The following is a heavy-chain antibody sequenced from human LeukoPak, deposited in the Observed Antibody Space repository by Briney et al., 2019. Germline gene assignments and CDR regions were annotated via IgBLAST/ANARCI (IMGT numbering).Heavy chain of an antibody. D-gene: IGHD6-19*01. J-gene: IGHJ4*02. V-gene: IGHV4-39*01. CDR1: GGSISSSSYY. CDR2: IYYSGST. CDR3: ARQYSSGLTGFDY. Sequence: SETLSLTCTVSGGSISSSSYYWGWIRQPPGKGLEWIGTIYYSGSTYYNPSLKSRVTISVDTSKNQFSLKLSSVTAADTAVYYCARQYSSGLTGFDYWGQGTLVTVSS.